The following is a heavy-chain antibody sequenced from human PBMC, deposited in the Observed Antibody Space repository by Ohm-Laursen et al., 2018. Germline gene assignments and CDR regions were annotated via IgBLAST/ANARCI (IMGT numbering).Heavy chain of an antibody. Sequence: SLRLSCAASGFKFDGYAMHWVRQGPGKGLEWVSSVTWNSGSIAYAASVEGRFTISRDNAKSSLYLQMNSLRTEDTALYFCARRGYTYGYDDAFDIRGQGTMVTVSS. CDR3: ARRGYTYGYDDAFDI. CDR2: VTWNSGSI. CDR1: GFKFDGYA. J-gene: IGHJ3*02. D-gene: IGHD5-18*01. V-gene: IGHV3-9*01.